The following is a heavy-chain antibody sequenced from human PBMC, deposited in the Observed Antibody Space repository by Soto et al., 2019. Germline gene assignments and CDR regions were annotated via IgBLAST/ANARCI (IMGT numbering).Heavy chain of an antibody. Sequence: AGGSLRLSCAASGFTFSSYAMHWVRQAPGKGLEWVAVISYDGSNKYYEDSVKGRFTISRDNSKNTLYLQMNSLRAEDTAVYYCARDGQIVMVTATTLDVWGPGTTVTVSS. CDR1: GFTFSSYA. CDR2: ISYDGSNK. CDR3: ARDGQIVMVTATTLDV. D-gene: IGHD2-21*02. V-gene: IGHV3-30-3*01. J-gene: IGHJ6*02.